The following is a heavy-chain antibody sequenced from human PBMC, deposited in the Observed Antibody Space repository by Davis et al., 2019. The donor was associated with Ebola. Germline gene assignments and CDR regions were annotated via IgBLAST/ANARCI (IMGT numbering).Heavy chain of an antibody. CDR2: VNPSGIT. J-gene: IGHJ4*02. CDR1: GASVSSRDYY. Sequence: PSETLSLTCAVYGASVSSRDYYWAWIRQPPGKGLEWIGEVNPSGITNCNSSLESRVTISVDTSKSQFSLKLSSVTAADTAVYYCARRLSGFDSSGENFDYWGQGTLVTVSS. CDR3: ARRLSGFDSSGENFDY. V-gene: IGHV4-34*01. D-gene: IGHD3-22*01.